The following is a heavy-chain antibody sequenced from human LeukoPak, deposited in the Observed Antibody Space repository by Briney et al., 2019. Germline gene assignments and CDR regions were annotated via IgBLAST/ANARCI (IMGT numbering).Heavy chain of an antibody. D-gene: IGHD1-26*01. V-gene: IGHV1-18*01. Sequence: ASVKVTCKASVYTFLRYGVNLVRLAPGQGLEWMAWISAYNGNTDYAQNFQGRVTMTTDTSTSTAYMELRSLRSDDTAVYYCARARYLTGSRDDAFDIWGQGTVVTVSS. CDR3: ARARYLTGSRDDAFDI. CDR1: VYTFLRYG. CDR2: ISAYNGNT. J-gene: IGHJ3*02.